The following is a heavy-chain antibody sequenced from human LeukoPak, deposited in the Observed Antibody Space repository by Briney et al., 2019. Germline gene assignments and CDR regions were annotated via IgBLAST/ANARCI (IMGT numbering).Heavy chain of an antibody. J-gene: IGHJ4*02. CDR2: ISGSGGST. CDR3: AKVRSGWSPFDY. CDR1: GFTFSSYA. V-gene: IGHV3-23*01. D-gene: IGHD6-19*01. Sequence: GGSLRLSCAASGFTFSSYAMSWVRQAPGKGLEWVSAISGSGGSTYYADSVKGRFTISRDNSKNTLYLQMTSLKAEDTAVYYCAKVRSGWSPFDYWGRGTLVTVSS.